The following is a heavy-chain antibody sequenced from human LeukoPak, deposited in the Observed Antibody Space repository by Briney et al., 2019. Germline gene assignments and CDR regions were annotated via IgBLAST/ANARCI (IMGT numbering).Heavy chain of an antibody. Sequence: GRSLRLSCATSGFTFSSYGMSWVRQAPGKGLEWVSTIRGSGDITYYADSVKGRFTISRDNSKNTLYLQMNSLRAEDTAVYYCAKGTYGSGTYGSIDYWGQGTLVTVSS. CDR3: AKGTYGSGTYGSIDY. D-gene: IGHD3-10*01. CDR2: IRGSGDIT. V-gene: IGHV3-23*01. J-gene: IGHJ4*02. CDR1: GFTFSSYG.